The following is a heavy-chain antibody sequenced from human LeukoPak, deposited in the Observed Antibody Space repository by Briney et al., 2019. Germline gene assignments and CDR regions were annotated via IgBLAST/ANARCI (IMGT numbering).Heavy chain of an antibody. V-gene: IGHV1-18*01. Sequence: ASVKVSCKVSGYTLTELSMHWVRQAPGKGLEWMGWISAYNGNTNYAQKLQGRVTMTTDTSTSTAYMELRSLRSDDTAVYYCAREDPYSSLDYWGQGTLVTVSS. D-gene: IGHD6-13*01. CDR2: ISAYNGNT. J-gene: IGHJ4*02. CDR3: AREDPYSSLDY. CDR1: GYTLTELS.